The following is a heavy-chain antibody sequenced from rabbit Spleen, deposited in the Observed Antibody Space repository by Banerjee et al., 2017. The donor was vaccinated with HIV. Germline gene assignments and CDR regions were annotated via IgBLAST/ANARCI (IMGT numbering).Heavy chain of an antibody. CDR2: IDTGSGST. V-gene: IGHV1S45*01. Sequence: QEQLVESGGGLVQPEGSLRLTCTASGFSFSSNYYMCWVRQAPGMGLEWFACIDTGSGSTYYASWAKGRFTCSKTSSTTVTLQMTSLTVADTATYFCARDTASSFSSYGMDLWGPGTLVTVS. D-gene: IGHD6-1*01. J-gene: IGHJ6*01. CDR1: GFSFSSNYY. CDR3: ARDTASSFSSYGMDL.